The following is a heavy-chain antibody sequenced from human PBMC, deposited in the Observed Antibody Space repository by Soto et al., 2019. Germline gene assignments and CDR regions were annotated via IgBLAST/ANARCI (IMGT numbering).Heavy chain of an antibody. Sequence: EVQLLESGGGLVKPGGSLRLSCAASGVTFSSYAMSWVRHAPGQGLEWVSAISGSGGSTYYADSGKGRFTISRDNSKNTLYLQMNSLRAEDTAVYYCAKIISRMAPTDCWGQGTLLTVSS. CDR2: ISGSGGST. CDR1: GVTFSSYA. CDR3: AKIISRMAPTDC. V-gene: IGHV3-23*01. J-gene: IGHJ4*02. D-gene: IGHD2-15*01.